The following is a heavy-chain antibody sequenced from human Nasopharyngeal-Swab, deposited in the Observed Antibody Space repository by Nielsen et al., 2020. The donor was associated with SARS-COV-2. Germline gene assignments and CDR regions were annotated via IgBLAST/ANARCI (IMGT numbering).Heavy chain of an antibody. V-gene: IGHV3-23*01. D-gene: IGHD3-10*01. CDR1: GFTFGDYA. CDR3: AKQLLWFGELLDMFDY. Sequence: GGSLRLSCTGSGFTFGDYAMSWVRQAPGKGLEWVSAISGSGGSTYYADSVKGRFTISRDNSKNTLYLQMNSLRAEDTAVYYCAKQLLWFGELLDMFDYWGQGTLVTVSS. J-gene: IGHJ4*02. CDR2: ISGSGGST.